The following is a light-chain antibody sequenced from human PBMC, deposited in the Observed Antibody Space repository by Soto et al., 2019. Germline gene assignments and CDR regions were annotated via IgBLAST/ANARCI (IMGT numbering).Light chain of an antibody. V-gene: IGKV3-15*01. J-gene: IGKJ2*01. CDR3: QQSRT. CDR1: QNVGGS. CDR2: RAS. Sequence: VMTQSPATLSVSPGERATLSCRASQNVGGSVAWCQQKPGQAPRLLIYRASTRATGIPARFSGSGSGTEFTLTISSLQSEDFAVYYCQQSRTFAQGTKVDIK.